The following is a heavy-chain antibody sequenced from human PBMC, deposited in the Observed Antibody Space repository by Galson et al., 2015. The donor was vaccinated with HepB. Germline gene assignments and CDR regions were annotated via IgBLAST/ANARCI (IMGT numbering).Heavy chain of an antibody. D-gene: IGHD6-19*01. Sequence: SLRLSCAASGFNFQYYAMTWVRQAPGQGLEWVSSISMNSDSLYYADSVKGRFTMSRDNSKNRFYLQMDSLRAEDTAVYYCARDWLLDFWGQGTQVTVSS. CDR2: ISMNSDSL. CDR1: GFNFQYYA. CDR3: ARDWLLDF. J-gene: IGHJ4*02. V-gene: IGHV3-23*01.